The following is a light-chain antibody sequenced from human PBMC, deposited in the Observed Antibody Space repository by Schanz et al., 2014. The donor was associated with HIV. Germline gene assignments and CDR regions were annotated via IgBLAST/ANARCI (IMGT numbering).Light chain of an antibody. CDR3: CSYAGSYTLV. J-gene: IGLJ2*01. CDR2: EVD. Sequence: QSALTQPPSASGSRGQSVAISCTGSSSNVGGYNYVSWYQQHPGKAPKLMIYEVDKRPSGVPDRFSGSKSGNTASLTISGLQAEDEADYYCCSYAGSYTLVFGGGTKLTVL. V-gene: IGLV2-8*01. CDR1: SSNVGGYNY.